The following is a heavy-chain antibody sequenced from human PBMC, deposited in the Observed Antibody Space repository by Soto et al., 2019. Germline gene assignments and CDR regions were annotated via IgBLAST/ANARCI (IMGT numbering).Heavy chain of an antibody. Sequence: EVQLVESGGGLVKPGGSLRLSCAASGFTFSSYSMNWVRQAPGKGLEWVSSISSSSSYIYYADSVKGRFTISRDNAKNSLYLQMNSLRAEDTAVYYCARDSTFSPYYYYGMDVWGQGTTVTVSS. D-gene: IGHD3-3*02. CDR1: GFTFSSYS. J-gene: IGHJ6*02. CDR2: ISSSSSYI. V-gene: IGHV3-21*01. CDR3: ARDSTFSPYYYYGMDV.